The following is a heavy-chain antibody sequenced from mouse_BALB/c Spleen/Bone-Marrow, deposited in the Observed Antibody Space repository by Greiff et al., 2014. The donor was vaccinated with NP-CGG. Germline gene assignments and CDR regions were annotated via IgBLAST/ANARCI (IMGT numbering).Heavy chain of an antibody. Sequence: EVKLMESGGGLVKPGGSLKLSCAASGFTFSNYAMSWVRQTPEKRLEWVATISSGGSYTYYPDSVKGRFTISRDNAKNTLYLQMSSLRSEDTAMYYCARQRDGSYAMDYWGQGTSVTVSS. CDR2: ISSGGSYT. D-gene: IGHD2-3*01. CDR1: GFTFSNYA. J-gene: IGHJ4*01. CDR3: ARQRDGSYAMDY. V-gene: IGHV5-9-3*01.